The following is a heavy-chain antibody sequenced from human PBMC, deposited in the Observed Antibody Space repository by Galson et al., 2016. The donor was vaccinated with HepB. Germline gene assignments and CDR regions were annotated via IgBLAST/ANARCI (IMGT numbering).Heavy chain of an antibody. J-gene: IGHJ4*02. V-gene: IGHV4-31*03. CDR3: AGGGRKGLWGYYFDY. Sequence: TLSLTCPVSGGSISSGGYYWRWTRQHPGKGLEWIGYIYHLGNTYFNPSLKSRVTMSVDSSKSQFSLKLSSVTAADTAVYYCAGGGRKGLWGYYFDYWGQGTLVPVSS. CDR1: GGSISSGGYY. D-gene: IGHD5-18*01. CDR2: IYHLGNT.